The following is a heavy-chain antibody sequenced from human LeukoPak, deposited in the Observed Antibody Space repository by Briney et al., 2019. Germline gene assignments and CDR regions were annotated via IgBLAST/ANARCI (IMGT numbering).Heavy chain of an antibody. Sequence: GASVKVSCKVSGYTFTGYYMHWVRQAPGQGLEWMGWINPNSGGTNYAQKFQGRVTVTRGTSISTAYMELRRLRSDDTAVYYCARDQWNQAYYFDSSGYYPDYWGQGTLVTVSS. CDR2: INPNSGGT. V-gene: IGHV1-2*02. D-gene: IGHD3-22*01. CDR3: ARDQWNQAYYFDSSGYYPDY. J-gene: IGHJ4*02. CDR1: GYTFTGYY.